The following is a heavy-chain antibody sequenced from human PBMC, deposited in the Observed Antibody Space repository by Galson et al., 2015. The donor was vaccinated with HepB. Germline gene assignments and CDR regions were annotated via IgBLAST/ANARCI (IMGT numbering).Heavy chain of an antibody. CDR1: GFTFDDYA. CDR3: AKGLQGTCGGDCSGFDP. J-gene: IGHJ5*02. Sequence: SLRLSCAASGFTFDDYAMHWVRQAPGKGLEWVSGISWNSGSIGYADSVKGRFTISRDNAKNSLYLQMNSLRAEDTALYYCAKGLQGTCGGDCSGFDPWGQGTLVTVSS. V-gene: IGHV3-9*01. D-gene: IGHD2-21*01. CDR2: ISWNSGSI.